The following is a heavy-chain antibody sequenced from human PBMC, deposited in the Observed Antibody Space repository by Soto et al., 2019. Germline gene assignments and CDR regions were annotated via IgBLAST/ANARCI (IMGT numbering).Heavy chain of an antibody. Sequence: SSETLSLTCAVYGGSFSGYYWSWIRQPPGKGLEWIGEINHGGSTNYNPSLKSRVTISVDTSKNQFSLKLSSVTAADTAVYYCAREVVVVIARRYYFDYWGQGTLVTVSS. D-gene: IGHD2-21*01. CDR2: INHGGST. V-gene: IGHV4-34*01. J-gene: IGHJ4*02. CDR1: GGSFSGYY. CDR3: AREVVVVIARRYYFDY.